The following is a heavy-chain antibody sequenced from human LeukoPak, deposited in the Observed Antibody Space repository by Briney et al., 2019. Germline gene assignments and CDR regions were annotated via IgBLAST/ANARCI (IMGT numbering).Heavy chain of an antibody. V-gene: IGHV4-39*07. CDR1: GGSISSSSYY. CDR2: IYYSGST. D-gene: IGHD4-17*01. Sequence: SETLSLTCTVSGGSISSSSYYWGWIRQPPGKGLEWIGSIYYSGSTYYNPSLKSRVTISVDTSKNQSSLKLSSVTAADTAVYYCAREYRTTVTTNWFDLWGQGTLVTVSS. J-gene: IGHJ5*02. CDR3: AREYRTTVTTNWFDL.